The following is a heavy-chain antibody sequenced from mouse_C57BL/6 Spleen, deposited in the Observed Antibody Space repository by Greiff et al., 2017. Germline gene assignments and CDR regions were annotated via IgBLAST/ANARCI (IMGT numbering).Heavy chain of an antibody. CDR2: INPSNGGT. CDR3: ARSDYGSSQFAY. CDR1: GYTFTSYW. D-gene: IGHD1-1*01. V-gene: IGHV1-53*01. J-gene: IGHJ3*01. Sequence: VKLQQPGTELVKPGASVKLSCKASGYTFTSYWMHWVKQRPGQGLEWIGNINPSNGGTNYNEKFKSKATLTVDKSSSTAYMQLSSLTSEDSAVYYCARSDYGSSQFAYWGQGTLVTVSA.